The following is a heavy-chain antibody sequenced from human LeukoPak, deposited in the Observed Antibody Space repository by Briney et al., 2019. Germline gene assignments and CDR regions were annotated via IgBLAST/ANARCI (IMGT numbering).Heavy chain of an antibody. J-gene: IGHJ4*02. V-gene: IGHV1-18*01. Sequence: ASVKVSCKASGYTFTSYGISWVRQAPGQGLEWMGWISAYNGNTNYAQKLQGRVTMTTDTSTSTAYMELRSLRSDDTAVYYCARDTGSGDIYPHTHYYFDYWGQGTLVTVSS. CDR1: GYTFTSYG. D-gene: IGHD3-9*01. CDR2: ISAYNGNT. CDR3: ARDTGSGDIYPHTHYYFDY.